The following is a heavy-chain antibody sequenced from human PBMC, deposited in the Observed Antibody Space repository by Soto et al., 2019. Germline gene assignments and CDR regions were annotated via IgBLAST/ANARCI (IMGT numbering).Heavy chain of an antibody. CDR3: ARQGSGWYPFDY. CDR2: IYPGDSGT. V-gene: IGHV5-51*01. J-gene: IGHJ4*02. Sequence: GESLKISCRGSGYRFTTYWIGLVRQMPGKGLEWMGNIYPGDSGTIYSPSFQGQVSISADKSMDTAYLQWSSLKASDTAMYYCARQGSGWYPFDYWGQGTQVTVSS. D-gene: IGHD6-19*01. CDR1: GYRFTTYW.